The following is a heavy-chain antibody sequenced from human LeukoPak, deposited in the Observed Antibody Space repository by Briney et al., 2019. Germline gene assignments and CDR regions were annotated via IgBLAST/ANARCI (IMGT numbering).Heavy chain of an antibody. CDR2: ISYSGST. V-gene: IGHV4-61*01. CDR1: GDSVSSNSYY. CDR3: ARRSISGNSWDYFDY. Sequence: SETLSLTCSVSGDSVSSNSYYWSWIRQPPGKGLEWIGYISYSGSTNYNPSLKSRVTISLDTSKNQFSLKLSSVTAADTAVYYCARRSISGNSWDYFDYWGQGTLVTVSS. J-gene: IGHJ4*02. D-gene: IGHD4-23*01.